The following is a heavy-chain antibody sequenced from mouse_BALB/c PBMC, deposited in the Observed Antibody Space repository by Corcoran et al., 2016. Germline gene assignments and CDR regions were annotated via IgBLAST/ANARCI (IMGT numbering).Heavy chain of an antibody. D-gene: IGHD1-1*01. V-gene: IGHV1-18*01. J-gene: IGHJ4*01. Sequence: EVQLQQSGPELVKPGASMKISCKASGYSFTGYTMNWVKQSHGKNLEWIGLINPYNGGTSYNQKFKGKATLTVDKSSSTAYMELLSLTSEDSAVYYVVRKDYGSSYAMDYWGQGTSVTVSS. CDR1: GYSFTGYT. CDR3: VRKDYGSSYAMDY. CDR2: INPYNGGT.